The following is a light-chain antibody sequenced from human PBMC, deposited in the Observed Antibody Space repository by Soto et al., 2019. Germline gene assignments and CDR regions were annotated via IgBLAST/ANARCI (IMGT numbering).Light chain of an antibody. J-gene: IGKJ2*01. Sequence: DIPMTQSPSSLSASVGDRVTFPCRASQNIGNYLNWYQQIPGKAPKLLIYAASTLQSGVPSRFSGSGSGTDFTLTISSVQPEDFATYYCQQSYGSPVTFGQGTKMEIK. V-gene: IGKV1-39*01. CDR2: AAS. CDR3: QQSYGSPVT. CDR1: QNIGNY.